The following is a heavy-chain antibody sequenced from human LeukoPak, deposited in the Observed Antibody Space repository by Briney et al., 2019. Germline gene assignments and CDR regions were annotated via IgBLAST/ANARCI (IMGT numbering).Heavy chain of an antibody. D-gene: IGHD1-1*01. Sequence: SETLSLTCVVYGGSFSGYYWSWIRQPPGKGLEWIGEISHSGSTNYNPSLKSRVTISVDTSKSQFSLKLSSVTAADTAVYYCARERGRDGTGTTMDWFDPWGQGTLVTVYS. J-gene: IGHJ5*02. CDR1: GGSFSGYY. V-gene: IGHV4-34*01. CDR2: ISHSGST. CDR3: ARERGRDGTGTTMDWFDP.